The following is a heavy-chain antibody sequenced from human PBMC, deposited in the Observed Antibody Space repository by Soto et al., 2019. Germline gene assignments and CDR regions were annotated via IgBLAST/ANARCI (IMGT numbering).Heavy chain of an antibody. V-gene: IGHV4-59*02. J-gene: IGHJ6*02. Sequence: PSETLSLTCTVSGGPVSSYYWSWIRQPPGKGLEWIGYIYYSGSTNYNPSLKSRVTISVDTSKNQFSLKLSSVTAADTAVYYCARDNGGYQPVYYGMDVWGQGTTVTVSS. CDR1: GGPVSSYY. CDR2: IYYSGST. CDR3: ARDNGGYQPVYYGMDV. D-gene: IGHD2-2*01.